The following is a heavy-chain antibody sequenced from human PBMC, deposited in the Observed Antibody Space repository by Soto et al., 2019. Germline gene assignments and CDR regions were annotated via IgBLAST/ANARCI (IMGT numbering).Heavy chain of an antibody. CDR1: GFTFSSYN. CDR3: ARDSRNYYYYMDV. CDR2: ISLSSSTI. Sequence: EVQLVESGGGLVQPGGSLRLSCAASGFTFSSYNMNWVRRAPGKGLEWISDISLSSSTIFYADSVKGRFTISRDNAKNSLYLQMNSLRAEDTAVYYCARDSRNYYYYMDVWGKGTTVTVSS. V-gene: IGHV3-48*01. J-gene: IGHJ6*03.